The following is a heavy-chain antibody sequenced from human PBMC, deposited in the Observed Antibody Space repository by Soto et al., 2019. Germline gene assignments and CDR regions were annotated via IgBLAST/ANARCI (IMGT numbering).Heavy chain of an antibody. CDR1: GGSISSGGYY. Sequence: PSETLSLTCTVSGGSISSGGYYWSWIRQHPGKGLEWIGYIYYSGSTYYNPSLKSRVTISVDTSKNQFSLKLSSVTAADTAVYYCSRVRPGLRSWDYFDYWGQGTLVTVSS. J-gene: IGHJ4*01. CDR3: SRVRPGLRSWDYFDY. CDR2: IYYSGST. V-gene: IGHV4-31*03. D-gene: IGHD3-3*01.